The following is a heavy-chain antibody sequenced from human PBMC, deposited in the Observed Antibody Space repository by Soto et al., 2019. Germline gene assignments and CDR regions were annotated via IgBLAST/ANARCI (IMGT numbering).Heavy chain of an antibody. V-gene: IGHV1-69*02. CDR2: IIPILGIA. D-gene: IGHD2-2*01. CDR1: GGTFSSYT. Sequence: QVQLVQSGAEVKKPGSSVKVSCKASGGTFSSYTISWVRQAPGQGLEGMGRIIPILGIANYAQKFQGRVTITADKATSTAYMGLSSLRCEDTAVYYWAICSSTSCYSACYWGQVTLVTVSS. CDR3: AICSSTSCYSACY. J-gene: IGHJ4*02.